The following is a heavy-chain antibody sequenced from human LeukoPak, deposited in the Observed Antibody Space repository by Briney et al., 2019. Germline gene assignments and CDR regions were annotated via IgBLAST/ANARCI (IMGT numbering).Heavy chain of an antibody. CDR1: GGSISSYY. V-gene: IGHV3-23*01. Sequence: ETLSLTCTVSGGSISSYYWSWIRQPPGKGLEWVSAISGSGGSTYYADSVKGRFTISRDNSKNTLYLQMNSLRAEDTAVYYCAKSTTVTDLGDYWGQGTLVTVSS. D-gene: IGHD4-17*01. CDR3: AKSTTVTDLGDY. J-gene: IGHJ4*02. CDR2: ISGSGGST.